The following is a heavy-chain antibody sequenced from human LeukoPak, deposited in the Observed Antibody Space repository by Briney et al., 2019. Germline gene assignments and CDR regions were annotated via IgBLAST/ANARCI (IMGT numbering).Heavy chain of an antibody. J-gene: IGHJ3*02. D-gene: IGHD3-3*01. CDR2: IIPILGIA. CDR1: GGTFSSYA. CDR3: ARAQEIITIFGVVTYDAFDI. Sequence: SVKVSCKASGGTFSSYAISWVRQAPGQGLEWMGRIIPILGIANYAQKFQGRVTITADKSTSTAYMELSSLRSEDTAVYYCARAQEIITIFGVVTYDAFDIWGQGTMVTVSS. V-gene: IGHV1-69*04.